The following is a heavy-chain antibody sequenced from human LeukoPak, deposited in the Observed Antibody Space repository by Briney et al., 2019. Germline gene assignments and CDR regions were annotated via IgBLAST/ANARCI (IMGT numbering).Heavy chain of an antibody. D-gene: IGHD3-22*01. CDR1: GFTFSSYG. Sequence: GGSLRLSCAASGFTFSSYGMHWVRQAPGKGLEWVSAISGSGGSTYYADSVKGRFTISRDNSKNTLYLQMNSLRAEDTAVYYCAKPVEVYYYDSSGYFDYWGQGTLVTVSS. CDR3: AKPVEVYYYDSSGYFDY. CDR2: ISGSGGST. J-gene: IGHJ4*02. V-gene: IGHV3-23*01.